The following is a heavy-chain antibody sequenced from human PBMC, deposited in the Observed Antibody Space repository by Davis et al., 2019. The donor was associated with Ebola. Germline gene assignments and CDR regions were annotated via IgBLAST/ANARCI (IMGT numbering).Heavy chain of an antibody. J-gene: IGHJ5*02. CDR3: ARSPEDSTGWNDWFDP. CDR2: MNPNSGNT. Sequence: ASVKVSCKASGYTFTSYDINWVRQATGQGLEWMGWMNPNSGNTGYARKFQGRVTMTRDITIGTAYMELTSLTSEDTAVYYCARSPEDSTGWNDWFDPWGQGTLVTVSS. CDR1: GYTFTSYD. V-gene: IGHV1-8*01. D-gene: IGHD6-19*01.